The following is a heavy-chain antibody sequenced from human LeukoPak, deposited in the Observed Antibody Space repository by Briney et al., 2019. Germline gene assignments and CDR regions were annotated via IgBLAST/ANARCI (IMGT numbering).Heavy chain of an antibody. CDR3: ARNSVRGTYWFDP. CDR1: GYTFTGYY. CDR2: INPNSGGT. D-gene: IGHD3-16*01. J-gene: IGHJ5*02. V-gene: IGHV1-2*02. Sequence: ASVKVSCKASGYTFTGYYMHWVRQAPGQGLEWMGWINPNSGGTNYALRFQGRVTMTRDTSISTAYMELSRLRSDDTAVYYCARNSVRGTYWFDPWGPGTLVTVSS.